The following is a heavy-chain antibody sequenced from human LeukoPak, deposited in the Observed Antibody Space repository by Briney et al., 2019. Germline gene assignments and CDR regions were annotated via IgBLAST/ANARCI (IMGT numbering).Heavy chain of an antibody. D-gene: IGHD3-10*01. CDR1: GGSISSSNW. CDR2: IYHSGST. CDR3: ARPYYYGSGSYYNPPLD. J-gene: IGHJ4*02. Sequence: SGTLSLTCAVSGGSISSSNWWSWVRQPPGKGLEWIGEIYHSGSTNYNPSLKSRVTISVDKSKNQFSLKLRSVTAADTAVYYCARPYYYGSGSYYNPPLDWGQGTLVTVSS. V-gene: IGHV4-4*02.